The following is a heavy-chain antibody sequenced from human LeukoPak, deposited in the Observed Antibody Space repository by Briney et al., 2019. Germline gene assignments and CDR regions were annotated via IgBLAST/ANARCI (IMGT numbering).Heavy chain of an antibody. V-gene: IGHV1-69*04. Sequence: ASVKVSCKASGGTFSSYAISWVRQAPGQRLEWMGRIIPIFGIANYAQKFQGRVTITADKSTSTAYMELSSLRSEDTAVYYCARGYDSSGYYHSDFDYWGQGTLVTVSS. CDR2: IIPIFGIA. D-gene: IGHD3-22*01. CDR1: GGTFSSYA. CDR3: ARGYDSSGYYHSDFDY. J-gene: IGHJ4*02.